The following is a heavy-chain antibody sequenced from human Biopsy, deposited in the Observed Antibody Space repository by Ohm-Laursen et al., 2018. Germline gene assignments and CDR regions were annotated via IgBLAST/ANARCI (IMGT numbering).Heavy chain of an antibody. CDR1: GDSISSYY. D-gene: IGHD5-12*01. CDR2: VYYTGST. Sequence: SETLSLTCIVSGDSISSYYWSWIRQPPGKGLQWIGYVYYTGSTDYNPSLKSRVTISVDTSRNQFSLKLSSVTAADTAVYYCAGRPWPNAFDIWGQGTMVTVSS. J-gene: IGHJ3*02. V-gene: IGHV4-59*01. CDR3: AGRPWPNAFDI.